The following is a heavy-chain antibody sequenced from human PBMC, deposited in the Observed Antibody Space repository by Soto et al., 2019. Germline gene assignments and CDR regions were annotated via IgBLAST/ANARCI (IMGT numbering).Heavy chain of an antibody. J-gene: IGHJ4*02. V-gene: IGHV3-30*14. CDR1: GFNFRRYA. D-gene: IGHD3-22*01. CDR2: ISYDGTDK. Sequence: GGSLRLSCAASGFNFRRYAMHWVRQAPGKGLEWVAVISYDGTDKYYADSVKGRVTFSRDNSKDALYLQMSSLRTEDTAVYYCARGKDYYDASTYTFDYWGQGTLVTVSS. CDR3: ARGKDYYDASTYTFDY.